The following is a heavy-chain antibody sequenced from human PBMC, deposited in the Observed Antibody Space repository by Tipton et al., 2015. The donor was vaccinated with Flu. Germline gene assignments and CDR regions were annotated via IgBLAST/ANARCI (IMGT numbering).Heavy chain of an antibody. Sequence: QLVQSGGLLVQPGGSLRLSCAASGFSFEDYAMNWVRQAPGKGLEWMAVIWYDGSNKNYADSVKGRFSISRDNPKNTLFLQMNNLGAEDTAVYYCVRDGELELGYGLDVWGQGTTVTVSS. CDR3: VRDGELELGYGLDV. CDR2: IWYDGSNK. J-gene: IGHJ6*02. D-gene: IGHD1-7*01. V-gene: IGHV3-33*07. CDR1: GFSFEDYA.